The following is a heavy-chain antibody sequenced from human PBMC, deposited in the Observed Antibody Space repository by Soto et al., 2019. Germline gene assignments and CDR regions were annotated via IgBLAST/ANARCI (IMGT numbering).Heavy chain of an antibody. CDR2: IYYSGST. D-gene: IGHD3-16*02. Sequence: QVQLQESGPGLAKPSETLSLTCTVSGGSISSYYWSWIRQPPGKGLEWIGYIYYSGSTNYNPSLKSRVTISVDTSKNQRSLKLSSVTAADTAVYYCARSLRQYYYYYYMDVWGKGTTVTVSS. J-gene: IGHJ6*03. CDR1: GGSISSYY. V-gene: IGHV4-59*01. CDR3: ARSLRQYYYYYYMDV.